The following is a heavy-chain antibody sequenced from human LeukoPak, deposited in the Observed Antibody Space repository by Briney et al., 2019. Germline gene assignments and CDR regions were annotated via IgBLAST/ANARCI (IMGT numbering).Heavy chain of an antibody. D-gene: IGHD1-26*01. J-gene: IGHJ4*02. Sequence: PGGSLRLSCAASGFTFSSYGMHWVRQAPGKGLEWVAVIWYDGSNKYYADSVKGRFTISRDNSKNTLYLQMKSLRAEDTAVYYCAKCGRSGSYSTYYFDYWGQGTLVTVSS. V-gene: IGHV3-33*06. CDR1: GFTFSSYG. CDR2: IWYDGSNK. CDR3: AKCGRSGSYSTYYFDY.